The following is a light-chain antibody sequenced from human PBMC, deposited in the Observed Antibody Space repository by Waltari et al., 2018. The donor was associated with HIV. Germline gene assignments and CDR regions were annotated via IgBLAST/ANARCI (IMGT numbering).Light chain of an antibody. J-gene: IGLJ2*01. V-gene: IGLV2-14*01. CDR2: EVS. CDR3: SSYTISSTRV. CDR1: SSDVGGYNY. Sequence: QSALTQPASVSGSPGQSITISCTGTSSDVGGYNYVSWYQQHPGKAPKHMLYEVSNRPSGVSNRFSGSKSGNTASLTISGLQAEDEADYYCSSYTISSTRVFGGGTKLTVL.